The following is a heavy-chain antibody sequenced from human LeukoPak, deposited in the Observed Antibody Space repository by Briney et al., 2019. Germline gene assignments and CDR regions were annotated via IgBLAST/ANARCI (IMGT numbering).Heavy chain of an antibody. J-gene: IGHJ4*02. CDR3: CRAIYHFDY. V-gene: IGHV3-43*02. Sequence: PGGSLRLSCAASGFTFDDYAMHWVRQAPGKGLEWVSLIRGDGDRTYYADSVKGRFTISRDNSKSSLYLQMNSLRTEDTALYYCCRAIYHFDYWGQGTLVTVSS. CDR1: GFTFDDYA. CDR2: IRGDGDRT. D-gene: IGHD3-3*01.